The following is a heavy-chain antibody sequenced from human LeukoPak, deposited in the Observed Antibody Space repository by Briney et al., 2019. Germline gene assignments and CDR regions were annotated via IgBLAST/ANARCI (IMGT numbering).Heavy chain of an antibody. D-gene: IGHD5-24*01. CDR1: GGSISSSSYY. Sequence: PSETLSLTCTVSGGSISSSSYYWGWIRQPPGKGLERIGSIYYSGSTYYNPSLKSRVTISVYTSKNQFSLKLSSVTAADTAVYYCARLTGVEMATIHFDYWGQGTLVTVSS. J-gene: IGHJ4*02. CDR3: ARLTGVEMATIHFDY. V-gene: IGHV4-39*01. CDR2: IYYSGST.